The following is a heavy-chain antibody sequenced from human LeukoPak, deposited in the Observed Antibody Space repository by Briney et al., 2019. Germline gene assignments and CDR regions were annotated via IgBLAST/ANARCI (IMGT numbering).Heavy chain of an antibody. CDR2: IYYSGST. CDR1: GGSISSYY. D-gene: IGHD1-1*01. V-gene: IGHV4-59*01. Sequence: SETLSLTCTVSGGSISSYYWSWIRQPPGKGLEWIGYIYYSGSTNYNPSLKSRVTISVDTSKNQFSLKLSSVTAADTAVYYCARVDWNGIAFDIWGQGTMVTVSS. CDR3: ARVDWNGIAFDI. J-gene: IGHJ3*02.